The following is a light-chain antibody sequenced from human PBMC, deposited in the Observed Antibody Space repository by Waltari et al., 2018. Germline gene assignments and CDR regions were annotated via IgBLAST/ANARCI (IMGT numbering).Light chain of an antibody. V-gene: IGLV2-11*01. CDR1: SGDVGGYNY. CDR2: DVT. Sequence: QSALTQPRPVSGSPGQSVTISCPGTSGDVGGYNYVSWYQHLPGKAPKLIIYDVTKWPSGVPDRFSGSKSGNTASLTISGLLGEDEADYYCCSYGGSSFLFPGGTKLTVL. J-gene: IGLJ3*02. CDR3: CSYGGSSFL.